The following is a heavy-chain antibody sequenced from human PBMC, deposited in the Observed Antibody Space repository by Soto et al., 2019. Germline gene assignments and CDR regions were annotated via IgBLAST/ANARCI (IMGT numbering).Heavy chain of an antibody. V-gene: IGHV4-59*01. CDR3: AGGEEQVAVPLGY. J-gene: IGHJ4*02. CDR2: IYYSGST. D-gene: IGHD2-15*01. Sequence: SETLSLTCTVSGGSISSYYWSWIRQPPGKGLEWIGYIYYSGSTNYNPSLKSRVTISVDTSKNQFSLKLSSVTAADTAVYYCAGGEEQVAVPLGYWGQGTLVTVSA. CDR1: GGSISSYY.